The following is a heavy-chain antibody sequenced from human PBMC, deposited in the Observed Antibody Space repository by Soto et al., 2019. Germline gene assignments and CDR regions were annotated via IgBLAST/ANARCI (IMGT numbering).Heavy chain of an antibody. V-gene: IGHV1-69*13. CDR1: GGTFSSYA. CDR2: IIPIFGTA. J-gene: IGHJ4*02. CDR3: ARDPYYYDSPGYFDY. D-gene: IGHD3-22*01. Sequence: SVKVSCKASGGTFSSYAISWVRQAPGQGLEWMGGIIPIFGTANYAQKFQGRVTITADESTSTAYMELSSLRSEDTAVYYCARDPYYYDSPGYFDYWGQGTLVTVSS.